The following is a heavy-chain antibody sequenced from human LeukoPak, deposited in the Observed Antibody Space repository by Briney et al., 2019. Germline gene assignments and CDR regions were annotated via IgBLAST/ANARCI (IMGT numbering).Heavy chain of an antibody. J-gene: IGHJ4*02. CDR3: ARGRRPDY. Sequence: SETLSLTCTVSGGSISSSSYYWGWIRQPPGKGLEWIGYIYYSGSTYYNPSLRSRVTISVDTSKNQFSLKLSSVTAADTAVYYCARGRRPDYWGQGTLVTVSS. V-gene: IGHV4-30-4*08. CDR2: IYYSGST. CDR1: GGSISSSSYY.